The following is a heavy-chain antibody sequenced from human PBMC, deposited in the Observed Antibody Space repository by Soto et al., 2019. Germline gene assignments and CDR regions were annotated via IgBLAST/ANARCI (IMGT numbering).Heavy chain of an antibody. J-gene: IGHJ5*02. V-gene: IGHV1-46*03. D-gene: IGHD3-9*01. CDR1: GYTFTSSY. CDR2: INPSGGRT. Sequence: ASVKVSCKASGYTFTSSYMHWVRQAPGQGLEWMGIINPSGGRTTYAQKFQGRVTVTRDASTSTVYMELISLRSEDTAVYYCARQYDILTGYDRWGQGTLVTVSS. CDR3: ARQYDILTGYDR.